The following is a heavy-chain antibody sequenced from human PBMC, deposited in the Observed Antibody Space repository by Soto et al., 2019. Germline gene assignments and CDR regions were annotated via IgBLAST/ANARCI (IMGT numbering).Heavy chain of an antibody. CDR2: ISSGSGTI. CDR3: ARSLSTNAFDI. J-gene: IGHJ3*02. Sequence: GESLKISCAASGFTFSTYSMNWVRQAPGKGLEWITYISSGSGTIYYADSVKGRFTISRDNAQNSLYLQVNSLRDEDAAVYYCARSLSTNAFDIWGQGTMVTVSS. CDR1: GFTFSTYS. V-gene: IGHV3-48*02.